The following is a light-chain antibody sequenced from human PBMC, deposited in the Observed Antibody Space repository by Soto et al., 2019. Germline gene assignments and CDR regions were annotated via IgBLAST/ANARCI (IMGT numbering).Light chain of an antibody. CDR2: DAS. V-gene: IGKV3-15*01. CDR1: QSVSSY. CDR3: QQYNSWPPIT. Sequence: EIVMTQSPATLSVSPGGRATLSCRASQSVSSYLAWYQQKPGQAPRLLIYDASTRATGIPDRFSGGGSGTEFTLTISSLQSEDFVVYYCQQYNSWPPITFGQGTRLEIK. J-gene: IGKJ5*01.